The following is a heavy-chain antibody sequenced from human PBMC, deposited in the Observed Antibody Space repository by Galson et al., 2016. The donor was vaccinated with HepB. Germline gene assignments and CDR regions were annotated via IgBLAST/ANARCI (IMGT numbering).Heavy chain of an antibody. CDR2: ISYDGSFK. D-gene: IGHD2-2*01. CDR3: ANMKRTSPYCSGTNCFSRLWGPPFDY. CDR1: GFIFSNYG. Sequence: SLRLSCAASGFIFSNYGMHWVRQAPGKGLEWVAVISYDGSFKYYADAVNGRFTISRGNSRSTLYLQMNSLRTEDTAVYYCANMKRTSPYCSGTNCFSRLWGPPFDYWGQGTLVTISS. J-gene: IGHJ4*02. V-gene: IGHV3-30*18.